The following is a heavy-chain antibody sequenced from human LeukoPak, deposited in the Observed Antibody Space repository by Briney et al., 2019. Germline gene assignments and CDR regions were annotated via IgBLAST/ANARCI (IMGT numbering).Heavy chain of an antibody. V-gene: IGHV3-23*01. CDR3: AKDGFDYYDSSGYSYFNY. J-gene: IGHJ4*02. D-gene: IGHD3-22*01. CDR1: GFTFSNHA. Sequence: GGSLRLSCAASGFTFSNHAMSWVRQAPGKGLQWVSAISGGGVAIYYADSVKGRFTISRDNSKNTLYLQMNSLRAEDTAVYYCAKDGFDYYDSSGYSYFNYWGQGTLVTVSS. CDR2: ISGGGVAI.